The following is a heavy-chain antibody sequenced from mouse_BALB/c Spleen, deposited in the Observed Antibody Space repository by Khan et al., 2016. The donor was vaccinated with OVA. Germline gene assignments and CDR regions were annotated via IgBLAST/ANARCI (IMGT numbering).Heavy chain of an antibody. Sequence: QVQLQQSGAELAKPGASVKMSCKASGYTFTSYWMHWVKQRPGQGLEWIGYINPSTGYTEYNQKFKDKATLTADKSSSTAYMQLSSLTSEDSAVYYCARDYYRYDGGGVDYWGQGTTLTVSS. V-gene: IGHV1-7*01. CDR1: GYTFTSYW. D-gene: IGHD2-14*01. J-gene: IGHJ2*01. CDR3: ARDYYRYDGGGVDY. CDR2: INPSTGYT.